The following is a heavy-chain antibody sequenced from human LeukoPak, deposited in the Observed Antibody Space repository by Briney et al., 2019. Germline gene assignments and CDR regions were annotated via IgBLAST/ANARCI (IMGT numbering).Heavy chain of an antibody. V-gene: IGHV4-61*08. J-gene: IGHJ4*02. CDR3: ARTQSQSGSYRYYFGY. D-gene: IGHD1-26*01. Sequence: SETLSLTCTFSGVSVGIAGYYWSSIRQPPGGGLEWILYIYYISKTNYNPSLKSRVTMSLNPSRNQFSLKLNSATAADTAMYYCARTQSQSGSYRYYFGYWGQGTLVTVSS. CDR2: IYYISKT. CDR1: GVSVGIAGYY.